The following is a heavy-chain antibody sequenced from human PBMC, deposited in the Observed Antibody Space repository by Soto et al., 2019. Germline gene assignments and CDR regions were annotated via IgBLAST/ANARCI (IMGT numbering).Heavy chain of an antibody. Sequence: GGSLRLSCAASGLTFSSYGMHWVRLAPGKGLEWVAVISYDGSNKYYADSVKGRFTISRDNSKNTLYLQMNSLRAEDTAVYYCAKDRVVGATNYYYGMDVWGQGTTVTVSS. D-gene: IGHD1-26*01. CDR2: ISYDGSNK. CDR3: AKDRVVGATNYYYGMDV. J-gene: IGHJ6*02. V-gene: IGHV3-30*18. CDR1: GLTFSSYG.